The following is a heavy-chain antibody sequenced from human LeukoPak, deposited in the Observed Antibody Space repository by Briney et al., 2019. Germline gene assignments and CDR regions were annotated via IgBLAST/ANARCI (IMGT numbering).Heavy chain of an antibody. V-gene: IGHV4-34*01. CDR3: ARAGDVMSLYYFDY. Sequence: SETLSLTCAVYGGSFSGYYWSWIRQPPGKGLEWIGEINHSGSTNYNPSLKSRVTISVDTSKNQFSLKLSSVTAADTAVYYCARAGDVMSLYYFDYWGQGTLVTVSS. D-gene: IGHD3-10*01. J-gene: IGHJ4*02. CDR1: GGSFSGYY. CDR2: INHSGST.